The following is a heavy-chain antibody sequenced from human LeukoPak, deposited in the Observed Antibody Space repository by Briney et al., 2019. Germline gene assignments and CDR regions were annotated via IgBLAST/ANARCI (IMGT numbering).Heavy chain of an antibody. CDR2: INPNSGGT. Sequence: ASVKVSCKASGYTFTGYYMHWVRQAPGQGLEWMGWINPNSGGTNYAQKFQGRVTMTRDTSISTAYMELSRLRSDDTAVYYCARVFSQSITGMPPYYYYMDVWGKGTTVTVSS. V-gene: IGHV1-2*02. J-gene: IGHJ6*03. D-gene: IGHD1-20*01. CDR1: GYTFTGYY. CDR3: ARVFSQSITGMPPYYYYMDV.